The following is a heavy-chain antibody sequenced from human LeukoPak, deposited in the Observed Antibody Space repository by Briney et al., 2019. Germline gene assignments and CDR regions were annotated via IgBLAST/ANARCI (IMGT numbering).Heavy chain of an antibody. J-gene: IGHJ3*02. CDR2: ISAYNGNT. Sequence: GASVKVSCKASGYTFTSYGISWVRQAPGQGLEWMGWISAYNGNTNYAQKLQGRVTMTTDTSTSTAYMELRSLRSDDTAVYYCARDYDSSGYRGDIAFDIWGQGTMVTVSS. D-gene: IGHD3-22*01. V-gene: IGHV1-18*01. CDR3: ARDYDSSGYRGDIAFDI. CDR1: GYTFTSYG.